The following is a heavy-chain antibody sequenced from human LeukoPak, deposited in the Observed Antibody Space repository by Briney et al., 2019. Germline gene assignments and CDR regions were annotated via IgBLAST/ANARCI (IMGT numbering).Heavy chain of an antibody. CDR3: ATGGKEALSAFDI. Sequence: SETLALTCTVSDYSISSGYYWGWIRQPPGKGLEWIGSIYHSGSTYYNPSLKSRVTISVDTSKNQFSLKLSSVTAAHTAVYYCATGGKEALSAFDIWGQGTMVTVSS. CDR2: IYHSGST. D-gene: IGHD4-23*01. J-gene: IGHJ3*02. V-gene: IGHV4-38-2*02. CDR1: DYSISSGYY.